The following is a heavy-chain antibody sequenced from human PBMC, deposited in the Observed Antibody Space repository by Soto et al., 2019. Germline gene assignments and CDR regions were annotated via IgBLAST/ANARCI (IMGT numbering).Heavy chain of an antibody. Sequence: SVKVACKASGGTFSSYAISWVRQAPGQGLEWMGGIIPIFGTANYAQKFQGRVTITADESTSTAYMELSSLRSEDTAVYYCARAEYYGGNSAAFDYWGQGTLVTVSS. V-gene: IGHV1-69*13. CDR1: GGTFSSYA. CDR3: ARAEYYGGNSAAFDY. J-gene: IGHJ4*02. CDR2: IIPIFGTA. D-gene: IGHD4-17*01.